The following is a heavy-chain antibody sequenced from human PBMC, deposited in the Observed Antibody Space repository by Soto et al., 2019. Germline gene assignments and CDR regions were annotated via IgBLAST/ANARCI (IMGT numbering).Heavy chain of an antibody. CDR1: GYSFTSYW. CDR2: IYPGDSDT. J-gene: IGHJ6*02. D-gene: IGHD3-10*01. CDR3: AGGGVRGVITRTRDYYGMDV. Sequence: GESLKISCKGSGYSFTSYWIGSVRQMPGKGLEWMGIIYPGDSDTRYSPSFQGQVTISADKSISTAYLQWSSLKASDTAMYYCAGGGVRGVITRTRDYYGMDVWGQGTTVTVSS. V-gene: IGHV5-51*01.